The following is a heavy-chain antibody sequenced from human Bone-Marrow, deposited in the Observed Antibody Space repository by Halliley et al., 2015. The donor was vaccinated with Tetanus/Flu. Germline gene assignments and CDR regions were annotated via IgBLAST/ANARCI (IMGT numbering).Heavy chain of an antibody. CDR2: YI. CDR3: AGDLILPLIERSGYYANYGMDV. D-gene: IGHD3-22*01. Sequence: YIFYADSVKGRFTISRDNTKNSLYLQMNSLRPEDTGVYHCAGDLILPLIERSGYYANYGMDVWGQGTTVTVSS. J-gene: IGHJ6*02. V-gene: IGHV3-21*01.